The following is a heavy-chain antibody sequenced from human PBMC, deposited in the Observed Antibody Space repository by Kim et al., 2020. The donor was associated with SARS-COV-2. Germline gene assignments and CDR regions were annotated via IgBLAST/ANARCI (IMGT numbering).Heavy chain of an antibody. CDR3: AKDQGDYGDLGAFDI. V-gene: IGHV3-33*06. CDR1: GFIFSNYG. J-gene: IGHJ3*02. CDR2: IWYDGTDK. D-gene: IGHD4-17*01. Sequence: GGSLRLSCAASGFIFSNYGMHWVRQAQGKGLEWVAIIWYDGTDKYYADSVKGRFSISRDNAKNTLFLQMNSLRAEDTALYYCAKDQGDYGDLGAFDIWG.